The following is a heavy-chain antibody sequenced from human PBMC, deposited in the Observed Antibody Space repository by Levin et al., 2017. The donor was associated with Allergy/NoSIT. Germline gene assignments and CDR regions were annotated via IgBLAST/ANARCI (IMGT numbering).Heavy chain of an antibody. V-gene: IGHV4-59*01. CDR1: GGSISSYY. CDR3: ARLAGGTPPVDY. J-gene: IGHJ4*02. D-gene: IGHD7-27*01. CDR2: IYYSGST. Sequence: SQTLSLTCTVSGGSISSYYWSWIRQPPGKGLEWIGYIYYSGSTNYNPSLKSRVTISVDTSKNQFSLKLSSVTAADTAVYYCARLAGGTPPVDYWGQGTLVTVSS.